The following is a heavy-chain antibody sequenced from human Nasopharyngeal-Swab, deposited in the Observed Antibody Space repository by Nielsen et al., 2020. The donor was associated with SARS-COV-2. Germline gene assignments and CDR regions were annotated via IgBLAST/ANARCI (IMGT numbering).Heavy chain of an antibody. CDR3: ARGGGVWLQLSTYFDY. J-gene: IGHJ4*02. CDR2: IYYSGST. CDR1: GGSISSYY. D-gene: IGHD5-24*01. V-gene: IGHV4-59*01. Sequence: SETLSLTRTVSGGSISSYYWSWIRQPPGKGLEWIGYIYYSGSTNYNPSLKSRVTISIDTSKNQFSLKLSSVSAADTAVYYCARGGGVWLQLSTYFDYWGQGTLVTVSS.